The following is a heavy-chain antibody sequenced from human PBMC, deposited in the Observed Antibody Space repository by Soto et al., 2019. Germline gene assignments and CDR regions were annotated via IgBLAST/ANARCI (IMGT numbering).Heavy chain of an antibody. CDR3: ARDPSNSSGRHLYFDF. Sequence: ASVKVSCKASGYTFTSYYMHWVRQAPGQGLEWMGIINPSGGSTSYAQKFQGRVTMTRDTSTSTAYMELRSLRSDDTAVYYCARDPSNSSGRHLYFDFWGQGTRVTVSS. CDR1: GYTFTSYY. D-gene: IGHD6-19*01. CDR2: INPSGGST. V-gene: IGHV1-46*01. J-gene: IGHJ4*02.